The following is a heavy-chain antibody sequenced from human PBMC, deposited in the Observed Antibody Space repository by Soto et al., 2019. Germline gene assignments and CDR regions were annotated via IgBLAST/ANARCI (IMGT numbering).Heavy chain of an antibody. J-gene: IGHJ5*02. CDR3: ARDGFDYYDSSGYYLNWFDP. V-gene: IGHV1-18*01. D-gene: IGHD3-22*01. Sequence: ASVKVSCKASGYTFTSYGISWVRQAPGQGLEWMGWISAYNGNTNYAQKLQGRVTRTTDTSTSTAYMELRSLRSDDTAVYYCARDGFDYYDSSGYYLNWFDPWGQGTLVTVSS. CDR1: GYTFTSYG. CDR2: ISAYNGNT.